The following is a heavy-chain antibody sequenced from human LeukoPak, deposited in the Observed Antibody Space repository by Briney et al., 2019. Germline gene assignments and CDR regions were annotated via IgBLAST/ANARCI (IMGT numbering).Heavy chain of an antibody. J-gene: IGHJ3*02. V-gene: IGHV5-51*01. CDR3: ARDYLTTETTGDAFDI. CDR2: IYPGDSDT. D-gene: IGHD1-1*01. CDR1: GYSFSSYW. Sequence: GESLKISCKGSGYSFSSYWIGWVRQMPGKGLEWMGIIYPGDSDTRYSPSFQGQVTISADKSITTAYLQWSSLKASDTAMYYCARDYLTTETTGDAFDIWGQGTMVTVSS.